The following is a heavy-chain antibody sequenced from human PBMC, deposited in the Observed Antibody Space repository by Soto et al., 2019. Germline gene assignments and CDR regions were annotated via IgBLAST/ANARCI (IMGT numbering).Heavy chain of an antibody. J-gene: IGHJ6*02. CDR3: EISIAVAGTHRGMDV. D-gene: IGHD6-19*01. CDR2: ISGSGGST. CDR1: GFTFSSYA. Sequence: PGGSLRLSCAASGFTFSSYAMSWVRQAPGKGLEWVSAISGSGGSTYYADSVKGRFTISRDNSKNTLYLQMNSLRAEGTAVYYCEISIAVAGTHRGMDVWGQGTTVTVSS. V-gene: IGHV3-23*01.